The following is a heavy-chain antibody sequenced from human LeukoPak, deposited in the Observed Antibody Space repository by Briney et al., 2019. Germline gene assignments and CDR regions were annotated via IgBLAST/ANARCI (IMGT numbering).Heavy chain of an antibody. CDR2: ISSYDGQT. CDR3: ARDIGFDP. CDR1: GYTFGDYG. D-gene: IGHD3-16*02. J-gene: IGHJ5*02. V-gene: IGHV1-18*01. Sequence: GASVKVSCKASGYTFGDYGISWVRQAPGQGLEWMGWISSYDGQTKYAQNLQDRVTMTTDTSTSTAYMELRSLRSDDTAVYYCARDIGFDPWGQGTLVTVSS.